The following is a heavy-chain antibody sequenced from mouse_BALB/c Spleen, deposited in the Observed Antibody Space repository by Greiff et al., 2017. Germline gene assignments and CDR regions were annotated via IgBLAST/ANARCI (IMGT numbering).Heavy chain of an antibody. CDR1: GFSLTGYG. J-gene: IGHJ2*01. CDR3: ARASLYYGSSYFDY. D-gene: IGHD1-1*01. Sequence: VQRVESGPGLVAPSQSLSITCTVSGFSLTGYGVNWVRQPPGKGLEWLGMIWGDGSTDYNSALKSRLSISKDNSKSQVFLKMNSLQTDDTARYYCARASLYYGSSYFDYWGQGTTLTVSS. CDR2: IWGDGST. V-gene: IGHV2-6-7*01.